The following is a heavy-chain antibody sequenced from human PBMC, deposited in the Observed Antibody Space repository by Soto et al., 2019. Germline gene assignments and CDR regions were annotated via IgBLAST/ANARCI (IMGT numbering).Heavy chain of an antibody. CDR1: GFSFNTYW. CDR2: IKHDDSEI. Sequence: QSVGSLRLSCAASGFSFNTYWMNWVRQTPGKGLQWVANIKHDDSEIYYVDSVKGRFTISRDNAKNSLYLQMNSLTVDDSAIYYCVRGGTYFDYWGRGVLVTVSS. V-gene: IGHV3-7*04. CDR3: VRGGTYFDY. J-gene: IGHJ4*02.